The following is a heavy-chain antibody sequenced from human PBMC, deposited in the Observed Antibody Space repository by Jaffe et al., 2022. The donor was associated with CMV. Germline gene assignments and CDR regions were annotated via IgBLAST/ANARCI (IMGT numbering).Heavy chain of an antibody. D-gene: IGHD3-10*01. CDR2: IYTSGST. J-gene: IGHJ5*02. Sequence: QVQLQESGPGLVKPSETLSLTCTVSGGSISSYYWSWIRQPAGKGLEWIGRIYTSGSTNYNPSLKSRVTMSVDTSKNQFSLKLSSVTAADTAVYYCARGYYGSGSYDSEGWFDPWGQGTLVTVSS. V-gene: IGHV4-4*07. CDR3: ARGYYGSGSYDSEGWFDP. CDR1: GGSISSYY.